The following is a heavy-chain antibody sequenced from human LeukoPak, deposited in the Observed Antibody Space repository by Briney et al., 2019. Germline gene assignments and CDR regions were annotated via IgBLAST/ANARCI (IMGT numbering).Heavy chain of an antibody. D-gene: IGHD6-13*01. Sequence: GGSLRLSCAASGFTFSSYAMHWVRQAPGKGLEWVAVISYDGSNKYYADSVKGRFTISRDNSKNTLYLQMNSLRAEDTAVYYCAKLYSSSWENYYGMDVWGQGTTVTVSS. CDR3: AKLYSSSWENYYGMDV. CDR2: ISYDGSNK. CDR1: GFTFSSYA. J-gene: IGHJ6*02. V-gene: IGHV3-30*01.